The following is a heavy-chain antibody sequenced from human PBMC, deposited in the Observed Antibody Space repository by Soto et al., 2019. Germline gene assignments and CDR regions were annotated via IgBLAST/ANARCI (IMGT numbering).Heavy chain of an antibody. CDR1: GYSISTGYY. CDR2: IFHRGTT. CDR3: ARVDSPYYYNSSGYFTY. Sequence: SETLSLTCGVSGYSISTGYYWGWIRQPPGKGPEWIGNIFHRGTTFYNPSLKSRASISVDTSNNQISLRLSNVTAADTAVYYCARVDSPYYYNSSGYFTYWGQGTLVTVSS. J-gene: IGHJ4*01. V-gene: IGHV4-38-2*01. D-gene: IGHD3-22*01.